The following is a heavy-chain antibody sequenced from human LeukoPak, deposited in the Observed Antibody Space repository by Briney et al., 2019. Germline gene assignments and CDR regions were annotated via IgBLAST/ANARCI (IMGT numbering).Heavy chain of an antibody. CDR3: AGKPYYYDSSGTSNFDY. CDR2: IYYSGST. CDR1: GGSISSGDYY. Sequence: SETLSLTCTVSGGSISSGDYYWSWIRQPPGKGLEWIGNIYYSGSTYYNPSLKSRVTISVDTSKNQFSLKLSSVTAADTAVYYCAGKPYYYDSSGTSNFDYWGQGTLVTVSS. J-gene: IGHJ4*02. D-gene: IGHD3-22*01. V-gene: IGHV4-30-4*01.